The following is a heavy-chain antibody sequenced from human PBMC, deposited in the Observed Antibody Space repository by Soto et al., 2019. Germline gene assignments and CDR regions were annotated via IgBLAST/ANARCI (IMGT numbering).Heavy chain of an antibody. Sequence: PGKSLKISCAASGFTFSNAWMSWVRQAPGKGLEWVGRIKSKTDGGTTDYAAPVKGRFTISRDDSKNTLYLQMNSLKTEDTAVYYCTTDPTYYDILTGYLKYAFDIWGQGTMVTVSS. CDR3: TTDPTYYDILTGYLKYAFDI. CDR2: IKSKTDGGTT. D-gene: IGHD3-9*01. CDR1: GFTFSNAW. V-gene: IGHV3-15*01. J-gene: IGHJ3*02.